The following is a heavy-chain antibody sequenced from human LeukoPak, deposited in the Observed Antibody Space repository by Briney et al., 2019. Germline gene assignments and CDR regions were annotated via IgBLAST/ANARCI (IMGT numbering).Heavy chain of an antibody. CDR2: IYYSGST. CDR3: ARHGRYCTNGVCTGYYYYGMDV. V-gene: IGHV4-39*01. J-gene: IGHJ6*02. D-gene: IGHD2-8*01. CDR1: GGSISSSSYY. Sequence: SETLSLTCTVSGGSISSSSYYWGWIRQPPGKGLEWIGSIYYSGSTYYNPSLKSRVTISVDTSKNQFSLKLSSVTAADTAVYYCARHGRYCTNGVCTGYYYYGMDVWGQGTTVTVSS.